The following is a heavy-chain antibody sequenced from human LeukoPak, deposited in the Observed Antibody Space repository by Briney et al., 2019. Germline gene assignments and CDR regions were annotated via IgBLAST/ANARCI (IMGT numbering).Heavy chain of an antibody. J-gene: IGHJ4*02. D-gene: IGHD3-22*01. V-gene: IGHV3-53*01. CDR2: IYDTGRT. Sequence: GGSLRLSCAASGFTVSSSYMTWVRQAPGKGLEWVSVIYDTGRTYYADSVKGRFTISRDNYKNTLYLQMNSLRVEDTAVYYCARGPYDTSGYFVSWGQGTLVTVSS. CDR3: ARGPYDTSGYFVS. CDR1: GFTVSSSY.